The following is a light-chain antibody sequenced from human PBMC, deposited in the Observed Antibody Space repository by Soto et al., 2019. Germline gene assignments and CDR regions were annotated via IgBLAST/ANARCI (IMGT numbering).Light chain of an antibody. V-gene: IGKV1-9*01. CDR2: AAS. Sequence: DIQLTQSPSFLSASVGDRVTITCRASQGISSYLAWYQQKPGKAPKLLIYAASTLQSGVPSRFSGSGSGTEFTLTITSLQPEDFATYYYQQLNSYHLTFGTGTKVDIK. CDR1: QGISSY. CDR3: QQLNSYHLT. J-gene: IGKJ3*01.